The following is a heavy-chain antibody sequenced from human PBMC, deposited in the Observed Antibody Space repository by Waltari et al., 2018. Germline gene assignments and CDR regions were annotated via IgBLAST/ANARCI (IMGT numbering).Heavy chain of an antibody. CDR1: GFTFSSYA. V-gene: IGHV3-23*03. CDR2: IYSGGST. J-gene: IGHJ3*02. D-gene: IGHD4-17*01. Sequence: EVQLLESGGGLVQPGGSLRLSCAASGFTFSSYAMSWVRQAPGKGLEWVSVIYSGGSTYYADSVKGRFTISRDNSKNTLYLQMNSLRAEDTAVYYCARDSTKVEVQYAFDIWGQGTMVTVSS. CDR3: ARDSTKVEVQYAFDI.